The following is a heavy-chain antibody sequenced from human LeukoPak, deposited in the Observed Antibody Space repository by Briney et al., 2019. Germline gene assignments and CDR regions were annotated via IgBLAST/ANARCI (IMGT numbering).Heavy chain of an antibody. CDR3: AKGGMTTPYFDY. D-gene: IGHD4-11*01. CDR2: IRYDGSNK. CDR1: GFTFSSYG. V-gene: IGHV3-30*02. J-gene: IGHJ4*02. Sequence: GGSLRLSCAASGFTFSSYGMHWVRQAPGKGLEWVAFIRYDGSNKYYADSVKGRFTISRDNSKNTLYLQMNSLRAEDTAVYYCAKGGMTTPYFDYWGQGTLVTVSS.